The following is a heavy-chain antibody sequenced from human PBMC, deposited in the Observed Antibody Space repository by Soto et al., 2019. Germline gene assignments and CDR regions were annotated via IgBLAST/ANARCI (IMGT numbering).Heavy chain of an antibody. CDR2: IYYSGST. Sequence: QVQLQESGPGLVKPSQTLSLTCTVSGGSISSGGYYWSWIRQHPGKGLEWIGYIYYSGSTYYNPSLKSRLTISVDTSKNQFSLKLSSVTAADTAVYYCARERYDYYGSGSPVYWGQGTLVTVSS. CDR1: GGSISSGGYY. J-gene: IGHJ4*02. D-gene: IGHD3-10*01. V-gene: IGHV4-31*03. CDR3: ARERYDYYGSGSPVY.